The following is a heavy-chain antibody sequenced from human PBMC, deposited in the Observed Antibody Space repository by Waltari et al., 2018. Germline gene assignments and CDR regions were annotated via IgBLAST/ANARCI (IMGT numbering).Heavy chain of an antibody. Sequence: EVQLVQSGAEVKKPGESLKISCKGSGYSFTSYWIGWVRQMPGKGLEWMGNIYPGDSDTRYSPSFQGQVTISADKSISTAYLQGGSLKASDTAMYYCARPPPRYCSSTSCYTDYWGQGTLVTVSS. CDR2: IYPGDSDT. CDR1: GYSFTSYW. V-gene: IGHV5-51*01. D-gene: IGHD2-2*02. CDR3: ARPPPRYCSSTSCYTDY. J-gene: IGHJ4*02.